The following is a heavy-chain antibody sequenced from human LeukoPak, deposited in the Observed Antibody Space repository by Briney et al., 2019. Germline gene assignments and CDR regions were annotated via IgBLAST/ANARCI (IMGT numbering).Heavy chain of an antibody. V-gene: IGHV4-34*01. CDR1: GGSFSGYY. J-gene: IGHJ4*02. D-gene: IGHD3-16*02. CDR2: INHSGST. CDR3: AGEGGSYLYYFGY. Sequence: SETLSLTCAVYGGSFSGYYWSWIRQPPGKGLEWIGEINHSGSTNYKPSLKSRVTISVDTSKNQFSLKLSSVTAADTAVYYCAGEGGSYLYYFGYWGQGTLVTVSS.